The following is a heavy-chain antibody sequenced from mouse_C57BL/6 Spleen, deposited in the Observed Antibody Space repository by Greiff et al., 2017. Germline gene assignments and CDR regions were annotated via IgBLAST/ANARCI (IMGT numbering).Heavy chain of an antibody. CDR2: IYPSDSET. J-gene: IGHJ4*01. CDR1: GYTFTSYW. V-gene: IGHV1-61*01. CDR3: AREGSSYDYYAMDY. Sequence: VQLQQSGAELVRPGSSVKLSCKASGYTFTSYWMDWVKQRPGQGLEWIGNIYPSDSETHYNQQFKDKATLTVDKSSSTAYMQLSSLTSEDSAVYYCAREGSSYDYYAMDYWGQGTSVTVSS. D-gene: IGHD1-1*01.